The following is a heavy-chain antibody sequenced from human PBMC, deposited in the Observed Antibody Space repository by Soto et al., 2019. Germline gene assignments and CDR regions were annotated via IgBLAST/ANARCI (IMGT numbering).Heavy chain of an antibody. CDR3: ARPSGVDGSGDRVFAFES. D-gene: IGHD6-19*01. J-gene: IGHJ3*01. V-gene: IGHV1-18*01. CDR1: GYTFTSYG. Sequence: ASVKVSCKASGYTFTSYGISWVRQAPGQGLEWMGWISAYNGNTNYAQKLQGRVTMTTDTSTSTAYMELRSLRSDDTAVYYCARPSGVDGSGDRVFAFESWGQGTMVPV. CDR2: ISAYNGNT.